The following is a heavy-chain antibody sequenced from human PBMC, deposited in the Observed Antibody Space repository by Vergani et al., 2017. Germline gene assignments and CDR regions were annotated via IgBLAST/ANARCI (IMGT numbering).Heavy chain of an antibody. CDR3: ARDDAAGTFDY. V-gene: IGHV1-18*01. D-gene: IGHD6-13*01. CDR1: GYTFSTYG. J-gene: IGHJ4*02. CDR2: ISAYNGNT. Sequence: QVQLVQSGAEVKKPGASVKVSCKASGYTFSTYGISWVRQAPGQGLEWMGWISAYNGNTNYPEKFQGRLTMTTDTSTRTAYMELRSLRSDDTAVYYCARDDAAGTFDYWGQGTLVTVSS.